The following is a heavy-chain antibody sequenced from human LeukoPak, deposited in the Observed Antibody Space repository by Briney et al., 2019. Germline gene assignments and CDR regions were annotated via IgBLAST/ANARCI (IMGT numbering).Heavy chain of an antibody. V-gene: IGHV3-30-3*01. CDR1: GFTFSSYA. Sequence: PGRSLRLSRAASGFTFSSYAMHWVRQAPGKGLEWVAVISYDGSNKYYADSVKGRFTISRDNSKNTLYLQMNSLRAEDTAVYYCARDQDYDSSGYYYWGQGTLVTVSS. J-gene: IGHJ4*02. CDR2: ISYDGSNK. D-gene: IGHD3-22*01. CDR3: ARDQDYDSSGYYY.